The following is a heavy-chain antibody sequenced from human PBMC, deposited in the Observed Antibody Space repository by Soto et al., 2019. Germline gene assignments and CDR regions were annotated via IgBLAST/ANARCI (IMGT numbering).Heavy chain of an antibody. CDR1: GFSFSNAW. V-gene: IGHV3-15*07. CDR2: IKSEANGGTT. J-gene: IGHJ4*02. Sequence: EVQLVESGGGWVKPGGSLRLSCAASGFSFSNAWMKWVRQAPGKGLEWVGGIKSEANGGTTDHAAAVKGRFIISRDHSKTMLFLQMDSLITEVSAIYYCAYYRDRSARQVDFWGQGTLVNVSS. CDR3: AYYRDRSARQVDF. D-gene: IGHD3-22*01.